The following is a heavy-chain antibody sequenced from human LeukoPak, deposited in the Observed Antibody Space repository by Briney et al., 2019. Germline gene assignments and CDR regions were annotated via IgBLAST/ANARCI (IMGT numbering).Heavy chain of an antibody. CDR3: ARSTYYYDTSSLRGRFDP. CDR1: GGSISSSSYY. D-gene: IGHD3-22*01. J-gene: IGHJ5*02. CDR2: IYYSGST. V-gene: IGHV4-39*01. Sequence: NPSETLSLTCTVSGGSISSSSYYWDCIRQPPGKGLEWIGTIYYSGSTKYNPSLKSRVTISVDTSKNQFFLRLNTVTAADTAVYYCARSTYYYDTSSLRGRFDPWGQGTLVTVSS.